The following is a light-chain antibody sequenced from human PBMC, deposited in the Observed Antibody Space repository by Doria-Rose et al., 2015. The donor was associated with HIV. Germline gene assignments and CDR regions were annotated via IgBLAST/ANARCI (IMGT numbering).Light chain of an antibody. Sequence: DIRVTQSPESLGMSLGERATLNCKSNQSLLYTSKNYLAWYQQKPGQPPKLLIYCASTRQYGVPARFSGSGSGTDFTLTISSLEAEDVAVYYCQQYYDTPSFGPGTTVDIK. V-gene: IGKV4-1*01. J-gene: IGKJ3*01. CDR3: QQYYDTPS. CDR1: QSLLYTSKNY. CDR2: CAS.